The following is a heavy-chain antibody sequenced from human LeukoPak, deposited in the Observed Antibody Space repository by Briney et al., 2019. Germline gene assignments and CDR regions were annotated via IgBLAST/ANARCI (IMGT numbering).Heavy chain of an antibody. CDR1: GGSISSYY. CDR3: ARTSFITMIVVAWDAFDI. CDR2: IYYSGST. J-gene: IGHJ3*02. D-gene: IGHD3-22*01. V-gene: IGHV4-59*08. Sequence: SETLSLTCTVSGGSISSYYWSWMRQPPGKGLEWIGYIYYSGSTNYNPSLKSRVTISVDTSKNQFSLKLSSVTAADTGVYYCARTSFITMIVVAWDAFDIWGQGTMVTVSS.